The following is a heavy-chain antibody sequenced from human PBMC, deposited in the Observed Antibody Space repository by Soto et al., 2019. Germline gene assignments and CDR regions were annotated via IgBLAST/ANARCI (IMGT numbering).Heavy chain of an antibody. Sequence: QVQLVQSGAEVKKPGSSVKVSCKASGGTFSSYAISWVRQAPGQGLEWMGGIIPIFGTANYAQKFQGRVTITADESTSTADMELRSLRSEDTAVYYCATNVDTAMVIRRAYYYYGMDVWGQGTTVTVSS. J-gene: IGHJ6*02. V-gene: IGHV1-69*12. D-gene: IGHD5-18*01. CDR3: ATNVDTAMVIRRAYYYYGMDV. CDR1: GGTFSSYA. CDR2: IIPIFGTA.